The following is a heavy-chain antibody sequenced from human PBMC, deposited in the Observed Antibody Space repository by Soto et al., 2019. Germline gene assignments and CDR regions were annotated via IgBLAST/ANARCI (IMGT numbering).Heavy chain of an antibody. Sequence: SETLSLTCSVSGASIYNGGCFWSLIRHSPWKGLYWICHIHNSGIPYNNPSLKIRVTISADTSMNHFSLALTSVTASDTAMYYCAIGSNTEKVDSWGQGILVTVSS. V-gene: IGHV4-30-4*01. CDR1: GASIYNGGCF. CDR3: AIGSNTEKVDS. J-gene: IGHJ4*02. CDR2: IHNSGIP.